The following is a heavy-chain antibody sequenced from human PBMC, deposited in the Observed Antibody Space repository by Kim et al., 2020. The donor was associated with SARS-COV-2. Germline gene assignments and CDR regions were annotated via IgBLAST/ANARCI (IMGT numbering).Heavy chain of an antibody. D-gene: IGHD3-9*01. CDR1: GFTFDDYA. V-gene: IGHV3-9*01. J-gene: IGHJ6*02. CDR3: AKDMGLRRYFDWLSPVLGYYGMDV. Sequence: GGSLRLPCAASGFTFDDYAMHWVRQAPGKGLEWVSGISWNSGSIGYADSVKGRFTISRDNAKNSLYLQMNSLRAEDTALYYCAKDMGLRRYFDWLSPVLGYYGMDVWGQGTTVTVSS. CDR2: ISWNSGSI.